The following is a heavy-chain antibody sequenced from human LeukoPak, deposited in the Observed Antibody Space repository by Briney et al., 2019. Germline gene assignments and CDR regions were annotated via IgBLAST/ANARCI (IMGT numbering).Heavy chain of an antibody. D-gene: IGHD6-19*01. Sequence: GASVKVSCKASGYTFTGYYMHWVRQAPGQGLEWMGWINPNSGGTNYAQKFQGRVTMTRDTSISTAYMELSRLRSDDTAVYYCARVHSSGPTIHFDYWGQGTLVTVSS. CDR2: INPNSGGT. V-gene: IGHV1-2*02. CDR3: ARVHSSGPTIHFDY. J-gene: IGHJ4*02. CDR1: GYTFTGYY.